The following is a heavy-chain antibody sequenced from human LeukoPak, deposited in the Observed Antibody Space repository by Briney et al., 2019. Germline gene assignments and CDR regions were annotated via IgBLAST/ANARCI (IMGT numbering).Heavy chain of an antibody. CDR1: GFTFSSYG. CDR3: AKDAIAAAGPDAFDI. V-gene: IGHV3-30*18. CDR2: TSYDGSNK. D-gene: IGHD6-13*01. J-gene: IGHJ3*02. Sequence: GGSLRLSCAASGFTFSSYGMHWVRQAPGKGLEWVAVTSYDGSNKYYADSVKGRFTISRDNSKNTLYLQMNSLRGEDTAVYYCAKDAIAAAGPDAFDIWGQGTMVTVSS.